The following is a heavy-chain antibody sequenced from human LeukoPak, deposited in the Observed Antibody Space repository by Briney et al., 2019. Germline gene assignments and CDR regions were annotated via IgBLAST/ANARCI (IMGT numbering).Heavy chain of an antibody. V-gene: IGHV3-30*04. CDR3: AREGEDYGGNWDY. Sequence: PGRSLRLSCAASGFTFSSYAMHWVRQAPGKGLEWVAVISYDGSNKYYADSVKGRFTISRDNAKNSLYLQMNSLRAEDTAVYYCAREGEDYGGNWDYWGQGTLVTVSS. CDR2: ISYDGSNK. J-gene: IGHJ4*02. CDR1: GFTFSSYA. D-gene: IGHD4-23*01.